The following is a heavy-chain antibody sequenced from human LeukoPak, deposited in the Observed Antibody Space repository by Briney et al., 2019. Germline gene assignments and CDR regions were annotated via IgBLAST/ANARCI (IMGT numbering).Heavy chain of an antibody. CDR2: IYTSGST. D-gene: IGHD1-7*01. J-gene: IGHJ4*02. CDR3: ARGTTHAAAPTDY. Sequence: PSQTLSLTCTVSGGSISSGRYYWRWIRQPAGKGLEWIGRIYTSGSTNYNPSLKSRVTISVDTSKNQFSLKLSSVTAADTAVYHCARGTTHAAAPTDYWGQGTLVTVSS. V-gene: IGHV4-61*02. CDR1: GGSISSGRYY.